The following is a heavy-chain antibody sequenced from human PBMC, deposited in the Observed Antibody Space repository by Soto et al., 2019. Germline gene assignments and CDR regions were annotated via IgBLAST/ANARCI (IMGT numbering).Heavy chain of an antibody. D-gene: IGHD6-13*01. J-gene: IGHJ4*02. Sequence: EVQLLESGGGLVQPGGALRLSCAASGFTFSSYDMIWVRQAPGKGLEWVSAISAGGGSTYYADSVNGRFTISRDNSKNTLYLQMNSLRAEDTAIYYCARQLANYFDYWGQGTLVTVSS. V-gene: IGHV3-23*01. CDR3: ARQLANYFDY. CDR1: GFTFSSYD. CDR2: ISAGGGST.